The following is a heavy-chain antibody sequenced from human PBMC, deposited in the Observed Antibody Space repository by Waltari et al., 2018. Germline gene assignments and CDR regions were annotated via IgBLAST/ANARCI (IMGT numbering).Heavy chain of an antibody. CDR2: IDPSGGSS. J-gene: IGHJ4*02. CDR3: ARGEDVGLNVY. CDR1: GYTFIDYY. V-gene: IGHV1-46*01. D-gene: IGHD1-26*01. Sequence: QVQLVQSGAEVKKPGASVKVSCQASGYTFIDYYIHWVRQAPGPGLEWMGLIDPSGGSSDYPQQFQGRLTVSRDTSTNTVYMAVSSLRSEETAVYYCARGEDVGLNVYWGQGTLVTVSS.